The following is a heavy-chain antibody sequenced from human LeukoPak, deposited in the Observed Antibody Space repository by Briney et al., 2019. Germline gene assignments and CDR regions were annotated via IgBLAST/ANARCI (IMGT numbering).Heavy chain of an antibody. D-gene: IGHD4-11*01. CDR2: IKQAGSEK. Sequence: PGGSLRLSCAASGLTFRTYWMSRVRQASGKGLEWVASIKQAGSEKYYVDSVKGRVTISRDNAKNSLYLQMNSLRAEDTAVYYCARIQLTTYYYYMDVWGKGTTVTVSS. CDR3: ARIQLTTYYYYMDV. J-gene: IGHJ6*03. V-gene: IGHV3-7*01. CDR1: GLTFRTYW.